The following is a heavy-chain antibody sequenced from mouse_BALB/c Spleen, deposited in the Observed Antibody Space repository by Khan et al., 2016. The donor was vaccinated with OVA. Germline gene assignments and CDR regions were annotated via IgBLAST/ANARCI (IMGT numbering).Heavy chain of an antibody. J-gene: IGHJ2*01. V-gene: IGHV3-2*02. CDR2: ISYSDVT. Sequence: EVQLVESGPGLVKPSQSLSLTCTVTGYSITSGYAWNWIRQFPGNKLEWMGYISYSDVTNYNPSLKSRISITRDTSKNQFFLQLNSVTTEDTATYYYARGNYYGYYFDYWGQGTTLTVSS. CDR3: ARGNYYGYYFDY. CDR1: GYSITSGYA. D-gene: IGHD1-1*01.